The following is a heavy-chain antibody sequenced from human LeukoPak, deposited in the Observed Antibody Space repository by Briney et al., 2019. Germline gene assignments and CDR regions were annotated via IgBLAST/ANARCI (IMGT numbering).Heavy chain of an antibody. CDR3: ARDGSGVWFDY. Sequence: ASVKVSCKASNYTFTSYGMSWVRQAPGQGLERMAWINAYNGDTNYAQKLQGRVTLTTDTSTSTAYMELRSLRSDDTAVYYCARDGSGVWFDYWGQGTLVTVSS. J-gene: IGHJ4*02. V-gene: IGHV1-18*01. CDR1: NYTFTSYG. D-gene: IGHD3-10*01. CDR2: INAYNGDT.